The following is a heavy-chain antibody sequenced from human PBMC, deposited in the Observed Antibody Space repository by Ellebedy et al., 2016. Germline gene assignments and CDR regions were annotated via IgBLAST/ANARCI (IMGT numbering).Heavy chain of an antibody. D-gene: IGHD5-12*01. CDR2: INHSGGT. CDR1: GGSFSGYH. V-gene: IGHV4-34*01. J-gene: IGHJ6*03. Sequence: GSLRLSXPAYGGSFSGYHWSWFRQLPGKGLEWIGEINHSGGTNYNPSLKSRVTISVDTSTNQFSLKLSTVTAADTAVYYCERGPLDTMYYYYYYYMDVWGKGTTVTVSS. CDR3: ERGPLDTMYYYYYYYMDV.